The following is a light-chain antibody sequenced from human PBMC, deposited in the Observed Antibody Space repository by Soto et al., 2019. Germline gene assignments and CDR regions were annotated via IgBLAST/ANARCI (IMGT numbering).Light chain of an antibody. CDR3: NSYTSASTYV. J-gene: IGLJ1*01. CDR2: DVT. Sequence: QSVLTQPSSVSGSPGQSITIPCAGTGSDIGSYNYVSWYQHHPGKVPKFIIYDVTNRPSGVSDRFSGSKSGNTASLTISGLQAEDEADYYCNSYTSASTYVFGTGTKVTVL. CDR1: GSDIGSYNY. V-gene: IGLV2-14*03.